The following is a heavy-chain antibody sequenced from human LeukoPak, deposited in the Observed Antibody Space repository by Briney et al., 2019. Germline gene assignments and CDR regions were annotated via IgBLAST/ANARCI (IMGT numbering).Heavy chain of an antibody. J-gene: IGHJ4*02. CDR3: AKNGLGAVVKTD. CDR1: GYTFTSYA. V-gene: IGHV7-4-1*02. D-gene: IGHD3-22*01. Sequence: ASVRVSCKASGYTFTSYAMNWVGQAPGQGLEWMGWINTNTGNPTYAQGFTGRIVFSLDTSVSTAFLQISSLKAEDSAVYYCAKNGLGAVVKTDWGQGTLVTVSS. CDR2: INTNTGNP.